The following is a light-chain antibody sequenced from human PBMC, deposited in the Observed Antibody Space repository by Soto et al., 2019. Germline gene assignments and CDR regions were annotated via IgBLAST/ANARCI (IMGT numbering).Light chain of an antibody. CDR2: GNS. J-gene: IGLJ1*01. CDR3: QSYDSSLREV. CDR1: SSNIGAGYD. V-gene: IGLV1-40*01. Sequence: QSVLTQPTSVSGAPGQRVTISCTGSSSNIGAGYDVHWYQQLPGTAPKLLIYGNSNRPSGVPDRFSGSKSGTSASLAITGLQAEDEADYYCQSYDSSLREVFGTGTKLTVL.